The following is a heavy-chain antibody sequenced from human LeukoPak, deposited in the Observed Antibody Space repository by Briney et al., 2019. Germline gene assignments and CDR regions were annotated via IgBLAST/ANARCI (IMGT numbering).Heavy chain of an antibody. CDR3: ARKGAGYSSSWNLDY. J-gene: IGHJ4*02. V-gene: IGHV3-11*01. Sequence: GGSLRLSCAASGFTFSDYYMSWIRQAPGKGLEWVSYISSSGSTIYYADSVKGRFTISRDNAKNSLYLQMNSLRAEDTAVYYCARKGAGYSSSWNLDYWGQETLVTVSS. CDR1: GFTFSDYY. D-gene: IGHD6-13*01. CDR2: ISSSGSTI.